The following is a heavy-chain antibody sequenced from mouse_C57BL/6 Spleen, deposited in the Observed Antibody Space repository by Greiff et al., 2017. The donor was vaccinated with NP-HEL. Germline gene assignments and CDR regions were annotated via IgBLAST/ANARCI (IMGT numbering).Heavy chain of an antibody. D-gene: IGHD1-1*01. CDR3: ARDYYGSSYYFDY. Sequence: QVQLQQSGAELVKPGASVKISCKASGYAFSSYWMNWVKQRPGKGLEWIGQIYPGDGDTNYNGKFKGKATLTADKSSSTAYMQLSRLTSEDSAVYFCARDYYGSSYYFDYWGQGTTLTGSS. J-gene: IGHJ2*01. CDR2: IYPGDGDT. CDR1: GYAFSSYW. V-gene: IGHV1-80*01.